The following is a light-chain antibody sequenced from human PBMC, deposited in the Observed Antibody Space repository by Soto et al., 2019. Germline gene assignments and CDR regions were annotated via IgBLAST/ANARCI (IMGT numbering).Light chain of an antibody. J-gene: IGLJ3*02. CDR1: SSNIGDNY. CDR2: EDY. V-gene: IGLV1-51*02. Sequence: QSVLTQPPSVSAAPGQQVTISCSGSSSNIGDNYVSWYQQLPGTAPKLLISEDYNRPSGIPDRFSGSKSGTSAALGITGLQTGDEGDYFCGTWDNSLTAWVFGGGTQLTVL. CDR3: GTWDNSLTAWV.